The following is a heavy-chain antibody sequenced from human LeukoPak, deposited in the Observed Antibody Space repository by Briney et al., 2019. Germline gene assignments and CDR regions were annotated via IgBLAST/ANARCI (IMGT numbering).Heavy chain of an antibody. CDR2: ISSSGSTI. V-gene: IGHV3-48*03. J-gene: IGHJ6*03. Sequence: PGGSLRLSCAASGFTFSSYEMNWVRQAPGKGLEWVSYISSSGSTIYYADSVKGRFTISRDNSKNTLYLQMNSLRAEDTAVYYCARDGKSSGWPQAYYYYYYMDVWGKGTTVTVSS. CDR1: GFTFSSYE. CDR3: ARDGKSSGWPQAYYYYYYMDV. D-gene: IGHD6-19*01.